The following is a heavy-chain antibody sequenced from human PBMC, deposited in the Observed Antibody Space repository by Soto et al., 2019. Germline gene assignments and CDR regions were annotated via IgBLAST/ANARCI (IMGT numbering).Heavy chain of an antibody. CDR3: ARVVPGAEAWFGP. CDR1: GYTFSNYG. V-gene: IGHV1-18*01. J-gene: IGHJ5*02. Sequence: QVQLVQSGGEVKRPGASVKVSCKTSGYTFSNYGITWVRQAPGQPLEWLGWISLYSDGTNYAQKFQGRVSMTTDTSTTTAYMELRSLRSDDTAVYYRARVVPGAEAWFGPWGQGTLVTDSS. CDR2: ISLYSDGT. D-gene: IGHD2-2*01.